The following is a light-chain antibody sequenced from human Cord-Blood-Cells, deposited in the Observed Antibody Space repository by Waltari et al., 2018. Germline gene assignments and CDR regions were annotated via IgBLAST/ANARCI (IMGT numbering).Light chain of an antibody. J-gene: IGKJ1*01. CDR3: QQRSNWQT. V-gene: IGKV3-11*01. CDR2: DAS. Sequence: EIVLTPSPATLSLSPGERATLSCRDSQSVSSYLAWYQQKPGQAPRLLIYDASNRADCIPARFSGCGAGTDFTRTISSLEPEDFAVYYCQQRSNWQTFGQGTKVEIK. CDR1: QSVSSY.